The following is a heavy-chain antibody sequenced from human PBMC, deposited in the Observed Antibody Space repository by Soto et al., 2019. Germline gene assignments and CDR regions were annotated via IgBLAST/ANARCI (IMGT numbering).Heavy chain of an antibody. CDR3: ARGGWPGRTTVYSPAH. CDR2: INAGNDHT. D-gene: IGHD2-15*01. V-gene: IGHV1-3*01. Sequence: QVQLVQSGAEVKKPGASVRVSCAASGYTFTDYAIYWVRQAPGQRLEWMGWINAGNDHTRYSQSFQDRVTLTRDASGRIAYMERSSRRSEATAVYYCARGGWPGRTTVYSPAHWGQGTRVAVSS. J-gene: IGHJ4*02. CDR1: GYTFTDYA.